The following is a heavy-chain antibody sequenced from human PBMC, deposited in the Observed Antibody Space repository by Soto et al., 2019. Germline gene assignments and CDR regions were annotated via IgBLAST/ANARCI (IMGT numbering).Heavy chain of an antibody. V-gene: IGHV1-18*04. D-gene: IGHD3-22*01. CDR3: ARVDYYDSSGYYGY. CDR2: ISGYNGNT. Sequence: QVQLVQSGAEVKKPGASVKVSCKASGYTFTIYGISWVRQAPGQGLEWMGWISGYNGNTDYAQNLQDRVTLTTDASTSSVYMELRSLRSDDTAVYCCARVDYYDSSGYYGYGGQGTLITVSS. J-gene: IGHJ4*02. CDR1: GYTFTIYG.